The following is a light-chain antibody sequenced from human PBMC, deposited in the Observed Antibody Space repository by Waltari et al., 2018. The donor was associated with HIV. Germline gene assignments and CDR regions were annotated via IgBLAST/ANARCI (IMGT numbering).Light chain of an antibody. CDR3: QQYYKWPLT. J-gene: IGKJ5*01. V-gene: IGKV3D-15*01. Sequence: EIVLIQSPGTLSVSPGERATLSCRASQSVNSKLAWYQQKLGQAPSLLIFDVSTSATGIPARFTVSGSGTEFTLTISGLQSEDFAVYYCQQYYKWPLTFGQGTRLEIK. CDR2: DVS. CDR1: QSVNSK.